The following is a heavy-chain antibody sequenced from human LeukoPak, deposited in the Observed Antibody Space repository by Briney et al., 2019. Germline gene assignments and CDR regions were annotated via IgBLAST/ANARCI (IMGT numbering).Heavy chain of an antibody. D-gene: IGHD3-10*01. CDR1: GGSVSSGSYY. V-gene: IGHV4-61*01. J-gene: IGHJ6*02. CDR3: TRGSHYGSGTRGGHGLDV. Sequence: SDTLSLTCTVSGGSVSSGSYYWSWIRQPPGKGLEWIGYIYYSGSTNYNPSLKSRVTISVDTSKNQFSLHLNSVTPEDTAVYYCTRGSHYGSGTRGGHGLDVWGQGTTVTVSS. CDR2: IYYSGST.